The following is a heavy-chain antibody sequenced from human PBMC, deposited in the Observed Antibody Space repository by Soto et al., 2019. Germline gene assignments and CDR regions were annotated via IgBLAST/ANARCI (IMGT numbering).Heavy chain of an antibody. CDR2: IYYSGST. CDR3: ARAWMSNSTSTSWMRTDPMTGSRVIGYDYYYMDV. CDR1: GGSISSYY. Sequence: SETLSLTCTVSGGSISSYYWSWIRQPPGKGLEWIGYIYYSGSTNYNPSLKSRVTISVDTSKNQFSLKLSSVTAADTAVYYCARAWMSNSTSTSWMRTDPMTGSRVIGYDYYYMDVWGKGTTVTVSS. D-gene: IGHD2-21*01. V-gene: IGHV4-59*01. J-gene: IGHJ6*03.